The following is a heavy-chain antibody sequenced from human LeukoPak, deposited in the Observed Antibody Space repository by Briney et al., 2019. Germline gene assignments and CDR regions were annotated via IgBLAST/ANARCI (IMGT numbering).Heavy chain of an antibody. D-gene: IGHD6-19*01. CDR2: IYHSGST. CDR3: ASGIGSSAPDY. CDR1: GGSISSYY. Sequence: SETLSLTCTVSGGSISSYYWSWIRQPPGKGLEWIGYIYHSGSTNYNPSLKSRVTISVDTSKNQFSLKLSSVTAADTAVYYCASGIGSSAPDYWGQGTLVTVSS. J-gene: IGHJ4*02. V-gene: IGHV4-59*12.